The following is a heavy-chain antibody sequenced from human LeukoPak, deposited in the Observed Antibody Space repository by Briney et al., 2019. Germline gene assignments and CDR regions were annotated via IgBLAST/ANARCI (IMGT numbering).Heavy chain of an antibody. CDR3: AKGLSPFYYHGMNV. CDR2: ISGGGSKT. V-gene: IGHV3-23*01. Sequence: GGSLRLSCAASGFTFSSYAMSWVRQAPGKGLEWVSGISGGGSKTYYADSVKGRFTISRDNSKNTLYLQMNSLRAEDTAVYYCAKGLSPFYYHGMNVWGRGTTVTVS. CDR1: GFTFSSYA. J-gene: IGHJ6*02.